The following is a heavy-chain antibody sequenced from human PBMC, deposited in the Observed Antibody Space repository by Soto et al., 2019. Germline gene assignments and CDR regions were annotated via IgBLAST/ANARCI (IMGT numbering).Heavy chain of an antibody. CDR3: ARGGFCSSTSCYAFYYYYYYMDV. V-gene: IGHV4-34*01. CDR1: GGSFSGYY. CDR2: INHSGST. Sequence: SETLSLTCAVYGGSFSGYYWSWIRQPPGKGLEWIGEINHSGSTNYNPSLKSRVTISVDTSKNQFSLKLSSVTAADTAVYYCARGGFCSSTSCYAFYYYYYYMDVWGKGTTVTVSS. D-gene: IGHD2-2*01. J-gene: IGHJ6*03.